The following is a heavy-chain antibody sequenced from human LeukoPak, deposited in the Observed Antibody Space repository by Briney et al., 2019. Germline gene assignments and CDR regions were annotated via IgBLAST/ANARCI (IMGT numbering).Heavy chain of an antibody. CDR2: IYYSGST. D-gene: IGHD6-13*01. CDR3: ARVLVAAGAPFFDY. V-gene: IGHV4-38-2*02. Sequence: PSETLSLTCNVSGYSISSGYFWGWVRQAPGKGLEWIGSIYYSGSTYYNPSLKSRVTISVDTSKNQFSLKLSSVTAADTAVYYCARVLVAAGAPFFDYWGQGTLVTVSS. CDR1: GYSISSGYF. J-gene: IGHJ4*02.